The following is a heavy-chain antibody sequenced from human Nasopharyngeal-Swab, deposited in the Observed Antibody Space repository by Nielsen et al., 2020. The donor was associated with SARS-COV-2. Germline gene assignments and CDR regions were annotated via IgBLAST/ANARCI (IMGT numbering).Heavy chain of an antibody. V-gene: IGHV4-59*13. CDR2: IYYSGST. CDR3: ARDKRGIQLSL. D-gene: IGHD5-18*01. Sequence: PGKGLEWIGYIYYSGSTNYNPSLKSRVTISVDTSKNQFSLKLSSVTAADTAVYYCARDKRGIQLSLWGQGTLVTVSS. J-gene: IGHJ4*02.